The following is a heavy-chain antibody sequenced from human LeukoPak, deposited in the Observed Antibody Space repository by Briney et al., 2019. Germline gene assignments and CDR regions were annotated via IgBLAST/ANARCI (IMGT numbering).Heavy chain of an antibody. CDR1: GGSFSGYY. J-gene: IGHJ4*01. Sequence: PSETLSHTCAVYGGSFSGYYWSWIRQPPGKGLEGIGEINHSGSTNQNPSLKSRVTISVDTSKNQLSLTLTSVTAADTAVYLCARDRPFNPLVYWGQGTLVIVSS. D-gene: IGHD6-6*01. CDR3: ARDRPFNPLVY. CDR2: INHSGST. V-gene: IGHV4-34*01.